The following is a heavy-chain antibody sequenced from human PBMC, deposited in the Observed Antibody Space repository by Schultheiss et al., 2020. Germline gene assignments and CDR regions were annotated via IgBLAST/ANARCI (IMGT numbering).Heavy chain of an antibody. D-gene: IGHD3-9*01. Sequence: SETLSLTCTVSGYSISSGYYWGWIRQPPGKGLEWIGYIYYSGSTYYNPSLKSRVTISVDTSKNQFSLKLSSVTAADTAVYYCAKATLRYFDWLFPIDYWGQGTLVTGS. V-gene: IGHV4-38-2*02. CDR2: IYYSGST. J-gene: IGHJ4*02. CDR3: AKATLRYFDWLFPIDY. CDR1: GYSISSGYY.